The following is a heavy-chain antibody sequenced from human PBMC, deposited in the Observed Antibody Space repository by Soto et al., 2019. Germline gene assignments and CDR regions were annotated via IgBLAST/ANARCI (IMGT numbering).Heavy chain of an antibody. Sequence: SETLSLTCTVSGGSISSSSYYWGWIRQPPGKGLEWIGSIYYSGRTYYNPSLKSRVTISVDTSKNQFSLKLSSVTAADTAVYYCARHTGQYPAMFVYYYYYMDVWGKGTAVTV. J-gene: IGHJ6*03. V-gene: IGHV4-39*01. D-gene: IGHD3-10*02. CDR2: IYYSGRT. CDR3: ARHTGQYPAMFVYYYYYMDV. CDR1: GGSISSSSYY.